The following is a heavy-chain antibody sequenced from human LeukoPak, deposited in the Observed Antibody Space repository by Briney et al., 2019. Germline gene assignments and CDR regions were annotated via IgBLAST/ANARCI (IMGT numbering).Heavy chain of an antibody. CDR1: GDSISTYS. Sequence: SETLSLTCSVSGDSISTYSWSWIRQSPGTGLGWIGYIHSSGHTDYNPSLKGRVTISVDTSQNHFSLKLTSVTAADTAVYYCARSSAGSGHDAFDIWGQGTMVTVSS. V-gene: IGHV4-59*12. D-gene: IGHD3-10*01. J-gene: IGHJ3*02. CDR2: IHSSGHT. CDR3: ARSSAGSGHDAFDI.